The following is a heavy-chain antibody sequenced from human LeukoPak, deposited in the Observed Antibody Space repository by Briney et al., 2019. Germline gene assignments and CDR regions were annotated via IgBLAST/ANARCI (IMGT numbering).Heavy chain of an antibody. CDR2: ITGSDDRT. V-gene: IGHV3-23*01. CDR3: AKGPQLGSGYHPDY. Sequence: GRSLRLSCAASGFTFDDYAMTWVRQAPGKGLEWVSTITGSDDRTYFADSVKGRFTISRDYSKNTVYLQLNSLGAEDTAMYYCAKGPQLGSGYHPDYWGQGTLVTVSS. D-gene: IGHD3-22*01. J-gene: IGHJ4*02. CDR1: GFTFDDYA.